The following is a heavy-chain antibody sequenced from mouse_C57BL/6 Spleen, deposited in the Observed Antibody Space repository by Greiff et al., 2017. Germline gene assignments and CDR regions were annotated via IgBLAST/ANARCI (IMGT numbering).Heavy chain of an antibody. CDR2: IDPEDGDT. CDR3: TNSYYYGSSYFDY. V-gene: IGHV14-1*01. CDR1: GFNIKDYY. J-gene: IGHJ2*01. Sequence: SGAELVRPGASVKLSCTASGFNIKDYYMHWVKQRPEQGLEWIGRIDPEDGDTEYAPKFQGKATMTADTSSNTAYLQLSSLTSEDTAVYYCTNSYYYGSSYFDYWGQGTTLTVSS. D-gene: IGHD1-1*01.